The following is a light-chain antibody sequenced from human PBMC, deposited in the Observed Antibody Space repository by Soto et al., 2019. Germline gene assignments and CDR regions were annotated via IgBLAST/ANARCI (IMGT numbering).Light chain of an antibody. Sequence: DIQMTQSPSTVSASVGDSVTITCRASQSISGWLAWYQQKPGKAPKLLIYDASTLEGGVPSRFTGSGSGTDFSLNISGLQPDDFATYYCQPYNTYPWTFGQGTKVEI. J-gene: IGKJ1*01. V-gene: IGKV1-5*01. CDR2: DAS. CDR3: QPYNTYPWT. CDR1: QSISGW.